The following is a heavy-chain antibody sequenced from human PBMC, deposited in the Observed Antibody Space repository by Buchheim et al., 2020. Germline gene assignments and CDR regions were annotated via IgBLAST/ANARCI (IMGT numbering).Heavy chain of an antibody. J-gene: IGHJ3*02. V-gene: IGHV3-33*01. CDR1: GFTFSSYG. CDR3: ARAGGYSYGFDAFDI. Sequence: QVQLVESGGGVVQPGRSLRLSCAASGFTFSSYGMHWVRQAPGKGLEWVAVIWYDGSNKYYADSVKGRFTISSDNSKNTLYLQMNSLRAEDTAVYYCARAGGYSYGFDAFDIWGQGT. CDR2: IWYDGSNK. D-gene: IGHD5-18*01.